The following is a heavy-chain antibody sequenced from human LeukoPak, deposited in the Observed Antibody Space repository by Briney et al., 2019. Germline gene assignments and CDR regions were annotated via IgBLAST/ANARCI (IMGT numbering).Heavy chain of an antibody. CDR2: INHSGST. J-gene: IGHJ3*02. D-gene: IGHD6-19*01. V-gene: IGHV4-34*01. CDR3: ARWPRWPVHAFDI. CDR1: GGSFSGYY. Sequence: PSETLSLTCAVYGGSFSGYYWSWIRQPPGKGLEWIGEINHSGSTNYNPSLKSRVTISVDTSKNQFSMKLSSVPAADTAVYYCARWPRWPVHAFDIWGQGTMVTVSS.